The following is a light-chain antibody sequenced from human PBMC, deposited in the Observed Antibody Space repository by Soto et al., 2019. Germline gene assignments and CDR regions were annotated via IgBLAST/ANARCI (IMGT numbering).Light chain of an antibody. Sequence: QPVLTQSPSAAASLGASVKLTCTLNSGHSTYAIAWHQQQSEKGPRYLMTLHSDGSHTKGDGIPDRFSGSSSGAERYLTISSLQSEDEAEYYCQTWGTGINWVFGGGTKLTVL. CDR2: LHSDGSH. CDR1: SGHSTYA. V-gene: IGLV4-69*01. J-gene: IGLJ3*02. CDR3: QTWGTGINWV.